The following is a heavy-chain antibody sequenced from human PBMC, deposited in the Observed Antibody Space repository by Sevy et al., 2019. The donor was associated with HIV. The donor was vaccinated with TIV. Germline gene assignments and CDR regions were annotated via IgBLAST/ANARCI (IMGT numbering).Heavy chain of an antibody. Sequence: GGSLRLSCEASGFTFSSLSMSWVRQAPGKGLEWVSYIGSDGTTKHYAESMRGRFTISRDNAKNSLYLQINSLRAEDTAVYYCAATSGTWDDAFDLWGQGTMVTDSS. J-gene: IGHJ3*01. V-gene: IGHV3-48*01. CDR3: AATSGTWDDAFDL. D-gene: IGHD2-15*01. CDR1: GFTFSSLS. CDR2: IGSDGTTK.